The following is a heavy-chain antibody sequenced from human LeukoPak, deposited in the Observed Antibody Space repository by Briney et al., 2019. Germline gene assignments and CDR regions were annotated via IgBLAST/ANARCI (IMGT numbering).Heavy chain of an antibody. D-gene: IGHD3-16*01. CDR1: GFTFNSYW. V-gene: IGHV3-7*01. Sequence: PGGSLRLSCAASGFTFNSYWMSWVRQAPGKGLEWVANIKQDESERYYVDSVKGRFTTSRDNAKNSLYLQMNSLRAEDTAVYYCARDQGEEFDYWGQGTLVTVSS. CDR2: IKQDESER. J-gene: IGHJ4*02. CDR3: ARDQGEEFDY.